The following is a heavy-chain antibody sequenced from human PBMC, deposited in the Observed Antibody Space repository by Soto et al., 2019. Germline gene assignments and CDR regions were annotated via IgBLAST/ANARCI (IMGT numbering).Heavy chain of an antibody. CDR3: ARVIRGAYYNSPLDA. CDR2: INPYSGGA. CDR1: GYTFTGYF. Sequence: ASVKVTCKAAGYTFTGYFMHWVRQAPGQGLEWMGWINPYSGGADYAQSFQGRVTMTRDTSISTVYMELSRLRFDDTAVYYCARVIRGAYYNSPLDAWGQGTVVTVS. V-gene: IGHV1-2*02. D-gene: IGHD3-10*01. J-gene: IGHJ5*02.